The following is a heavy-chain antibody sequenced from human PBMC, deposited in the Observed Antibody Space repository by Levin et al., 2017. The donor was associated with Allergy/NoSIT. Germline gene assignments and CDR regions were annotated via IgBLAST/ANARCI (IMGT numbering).Heavy chain of an antibody. CDR2: MNPDSGNI. CDR1: GYTFSDYD. CDR3: ARGRYYDSTGYSVFTY. D-gene: IGHD3-22*01. V-gene: IGHV1-8*01. J-gene: IGHJ4*02. Sequence: GESLKISCKASGYTFSDYDINWVRQAPGQGLEWMGWMNPDSGNIGYAQKFQGRVALTRDTSMNTAYMELSSLGSDDTAVYYCARGRYYDSTGYSVFTYWGQGTLVTVSS.